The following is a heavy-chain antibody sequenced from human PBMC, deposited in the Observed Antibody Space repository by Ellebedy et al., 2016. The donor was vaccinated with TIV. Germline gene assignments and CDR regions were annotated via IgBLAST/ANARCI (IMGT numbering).Heavy chain of an antibody. CDR3: AKVAAGPGGVWVFDY. J-gene: IGHJ4*02. CDR1: GFTSRGHA. D-gene: IGHD6-25*01. V-gene: IGHV3-23*01. Sequence: ESLKISCAASGFTSRGHAMTWVRQAPGTGLEWVSTISGSGNYTYYTYSVKGRFTLSRDNSKNTLYLQVNSLRDEETAVYYCAKVAAGPGGVWVFDYWGQGTLVTVSS. CDR2: ISGSGNYT.